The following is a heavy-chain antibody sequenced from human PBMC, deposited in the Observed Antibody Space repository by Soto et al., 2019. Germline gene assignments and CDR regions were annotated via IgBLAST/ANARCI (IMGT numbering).Heavy chain of an antibody. CDR3: ARGRSSTSPYPIGD. Sequence: QVHLQESGPGLVNPSQTLSLTCTVSGGSISSGGYYWSWIRQHPGQGLEWIGYIRYSGSTYYNPTLQPRFTISVDTSKNQFSLKLSSVTAAETAVYYCARGRSSTSPYPIGDWCQGTLVTVSS. CDR1: GGSISSGGYY. CDR2: IRYSGST. D-gene: IGHD2-2*01. J-gene: IGHJ4*02. V-gene: IGHV4-31*03.